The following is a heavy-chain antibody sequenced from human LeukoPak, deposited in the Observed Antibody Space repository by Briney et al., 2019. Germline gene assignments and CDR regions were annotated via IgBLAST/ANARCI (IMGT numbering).Heavy chain of an antibody. CDR3: ARGPPLRYFDWLSHYYYYGMDV. V-gene: IGHV1-18*01. CDR2: TSAYNGNT. J-gene: IGHJ6*02. Sequence: ASVKVSCKASGYTFTSYGISWVRQAPGQGLEWMGWTSAYNGNTNYAQKLQGRVTMTTDTSTSTAYMELRSLRSDDTAVYYCARGPPLRYFDWLSHYYYYGMDVWGQGTTVTVSS. D-gene: IGHD3-9*01. CDR1: GYTFTSYG.